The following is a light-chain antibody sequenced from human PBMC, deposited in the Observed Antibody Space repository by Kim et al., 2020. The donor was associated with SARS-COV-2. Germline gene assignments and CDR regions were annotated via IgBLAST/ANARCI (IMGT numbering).Light chain of an antibody. V-gene: IGKV3-20*01. Sequence: SPGERAPRSCRASQSVSSTYLAWYQQNPGQAPRLLIYGASSRATGIPDRFSGSGSGTDFTLTISRLEPEDFAVYYCQQYGSSPRTFGQGTKVDIK. J-gene: IGKJ1*01. CDR2: GAS. CDR1: QSVSSTY. CDR3: QQYGSSPRT.